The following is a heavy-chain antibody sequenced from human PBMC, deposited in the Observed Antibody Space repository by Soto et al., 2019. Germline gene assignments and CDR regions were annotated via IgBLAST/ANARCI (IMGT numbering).Heavy chain of an antibody. CDR2: INPNSGGT. CDR3: AREDIVVVVAAITY. D-gene: IGHD2-15*01. CDR1: GYTFTGYY. J-gene: IGHJ4*02. V-gene: IGHV1-2*02. Sequence: ASVKVSCKASGYTFTGYYMHWVRQAPGQGLEWMGWINPNSGGTNYAQKFQGRVTMTRDTSISTAYMELSRLRSDDTAVYYCAREDIVVVVAAITYWGQGTLVTV.